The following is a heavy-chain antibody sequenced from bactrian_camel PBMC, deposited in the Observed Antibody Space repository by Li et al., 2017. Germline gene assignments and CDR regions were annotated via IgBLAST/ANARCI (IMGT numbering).Heavy chain of an antibody. CDR1: GLTFDDYA. D-gene: IGHD1*01. V-gene: IGHV3-1*01. J-gene: IGHJ4*01. Sequence: DVQLVESGGGLVQPGGSLRLSCAASGLTFDDYAMGWIRQAPGKGLEWVSAISWSGDSTNYADSVKGQFTISRDNAKNTMYLQMNSLKPEDTAMYYCAGDWGVSRNSKLCYDGRWSFAPRAMGQGTQVTVS. CDR2: ISWSGDST.